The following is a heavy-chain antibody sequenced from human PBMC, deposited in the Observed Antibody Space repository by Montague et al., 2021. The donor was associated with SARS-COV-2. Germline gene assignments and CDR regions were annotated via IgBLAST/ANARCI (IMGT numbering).Heavy chain of an antibody. V-gene: IGHV4-59*12. CDR1: SGSLSNYY. Sequence: SETLSLTCTVSSGSLSNYYWSWIRQSPDKGLEWIGYMYETGNMIYNPSLRSRVSISVDTSKNQVSLKLSSVTAADTAVYYCARMRFFDWPPHYYMDVWGKGTTVTVSS. CDR3: ARMRFFDWPPHYYMDV. CDR2: MYETGNM. J-gene: IGHJ6*03. D-gene: IGHD3-9*01.